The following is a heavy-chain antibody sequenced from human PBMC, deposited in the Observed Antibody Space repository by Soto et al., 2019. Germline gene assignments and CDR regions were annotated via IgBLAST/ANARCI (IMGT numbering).Heavy chain of an antibody. D-gene: IGHD3-3*01. CDR1: GFTFSSYA. J-gene: IGHJ4*02. CDR3: AKSQIWSGYYLSGQEANDY. Sequence: EVQLLESGGGLVQPGGSLRLSCAASGFTFSSYAMSWVRQAPGKGLEWVSAISGSGGSTYYADSVKGRFTISRDNSKNTLYLQNNSRRAEDTAVYYCAKSQIWSGYYLSGQEANDYWGQGTLVTVSS. V-gene: IGHV3-23*01. CDR2: ISGSGGST.